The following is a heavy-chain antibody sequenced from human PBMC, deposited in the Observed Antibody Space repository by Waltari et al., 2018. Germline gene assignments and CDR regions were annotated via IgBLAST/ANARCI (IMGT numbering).Heavy chain of an antibody. J-gene: IGHJ4*02. CDR3: ARNSGNYSFLY. D-gene: IGHD1-26*01. V-gene: IGHV4-38-2*01. CDR1: GYSISSGYF. CDR2: IYHSGRT. Sequence: QVQLQESGPRLVKPSETLSLTCAVSGYSISSGYFWGWIRQPPGKGLEWIGTIYHSGRTYYNPSLKSRVTISVDTSKNQFSLKLNSVTAADTAVYYCARNSGNYSFLYWGQGTLVTVSS.